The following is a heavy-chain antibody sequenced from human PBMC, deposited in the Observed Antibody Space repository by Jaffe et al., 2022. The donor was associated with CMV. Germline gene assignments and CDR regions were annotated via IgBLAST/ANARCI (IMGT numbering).Heavy chain of an antibody. J-gene: IGHJ4*02. CDR2: ISSTSTDM. Sequence: EVQLVESGGGLVQPGGSLRVSCVASGFIFSAYSAGWVRQAPGKGLEWISYISSTSTDMYYAASVKGRFTISRDNAKNSLYLQMDFLRDDDTAIYYCARVHYGSSADFDYWGLGTLVIVSS. CDR1: GFIFSAYS. V-gene: IGHV3-48*02. CDR3: ARVHYGSSADFDY. D-gene: IGHD6-19*01.